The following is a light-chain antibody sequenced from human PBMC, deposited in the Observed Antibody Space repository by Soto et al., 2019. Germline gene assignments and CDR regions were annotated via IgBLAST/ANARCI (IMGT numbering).Light chain of an antibody. Sequence: EIVLTQSPATLSLSPGGRGTLSFRASQSVNSYLAWYQQKPGQAPRLLIYDASNRAAGIPARFSGSGSGTDFTLTISSLEPEDFAIYYCQQRQYWPPITFGQGTRLEIK. CDR3: QQRQYWPPIT. J-gene: IGKJ5*01. V-gene: IGKV3-11*01. CDR1: QSVNSY. CDR2: DAS.